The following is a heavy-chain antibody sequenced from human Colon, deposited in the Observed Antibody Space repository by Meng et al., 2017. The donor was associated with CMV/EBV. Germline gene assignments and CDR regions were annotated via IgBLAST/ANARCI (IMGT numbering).Heavy chain of an antibody. J-gene: IGHJ5*02. D-gene: IGHD3-10*01. V-gene: IGHV4-59*01. CDR1: GVSFSSFW. CDR2: IHYSGTT. CDR3: ARDSYHYGSSTYYWFDP. Sequence: SETLSLTCTVSGVSFSSFWWSWIRQSPGKGLEWFGYIHYSGTTNQNPSLRSRVIMSVDTSKNQFSLRLSSVTAADTAVYYCARDSYHYGSSTYYWFDPWGQGTLVTVSS.